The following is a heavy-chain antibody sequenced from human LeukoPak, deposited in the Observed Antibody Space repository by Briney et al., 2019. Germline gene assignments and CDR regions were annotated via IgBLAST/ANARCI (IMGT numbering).Heavy chain of an antibody. J-gene: IGHJ3*02. D-gene: IGHD5-18*01. CDR3: ASGYSYGTYDAFDI. CDR1: GFTFSSYG. CDR2: IRYDGSNK. Sequence: PGGSLRLSCAASGFTFSSYGMHWVRQAPGKGLEWVAFIRYDGSNKYYADSVKGRFTISRDNSKNTLYLQMNSLRAEDTAVYYCASGYSYGTYDAFDIWGQGTMVTVSS. V-gene: IGHV3-30*02.